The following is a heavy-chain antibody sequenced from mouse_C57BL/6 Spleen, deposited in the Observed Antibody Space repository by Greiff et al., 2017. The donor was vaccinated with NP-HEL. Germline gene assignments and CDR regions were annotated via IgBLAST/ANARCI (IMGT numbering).Heavy chain of an antibody. CDR2: INYDGSST. V-gene: IGHV5-16*01. J-gene: IGHJ2*01. D-gene: IGHD3-3*01. Sequence: EVQLVESEGGLVQPGRSMKLSCTASGFTFSDYYMAWVRQVPEKGLEWVANINYDGSSTYYLDSLKSRFIISRDNAKNILYLQMSSLKSEDTATYYCARGAGHYFDYWGQGTTLTVSS. CDR1: GFTFSDYY. CDR3: ARGAGHYFDY.